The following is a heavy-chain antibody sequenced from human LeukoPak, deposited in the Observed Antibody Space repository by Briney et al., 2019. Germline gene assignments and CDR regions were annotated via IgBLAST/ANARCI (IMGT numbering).Heavy chain of an antibody. Sequence: SVKVSCKASGGTSISYAISWVRQAPGQGLEWMGGIIPIFGTANYAQKFQGRVTITADESTSTAYMELSSLRSEDTAVYYCARDRGYCSSTSCYTGEFDYWGQGTLVTVSS. V-gene: IGHV1-69*13. CDR1: GGTSISYA. J-gene: IGHJ4*02. CDR3: ARDRGYCSSTSCYTGEFDY. CDR2: IIPIFGTA. D-gene: IGHD2-2*02.